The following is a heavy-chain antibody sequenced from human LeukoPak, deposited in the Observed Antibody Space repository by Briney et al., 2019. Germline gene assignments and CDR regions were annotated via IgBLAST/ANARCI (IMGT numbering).Heavy chain of an antibody. Sequence: SETLSLTCSVSGSSITTDFYWAWIRQPPGKGLEWIADTWHTGSAYFNPSLKSRVTMSVDTSKNQLSLRLTSVTAADTAVYYCAIAKMVRGVIYAFDIWGQGTMVTVSS. J-gene: IGHJ3*02. V-gene: IGHV4-38-2*01. CDR1: GSSITTDFY. D-gene: IGHD3-10*01. CDR3: AIAKMVRGVIYAFDI. CDR2: TWHTGSA.